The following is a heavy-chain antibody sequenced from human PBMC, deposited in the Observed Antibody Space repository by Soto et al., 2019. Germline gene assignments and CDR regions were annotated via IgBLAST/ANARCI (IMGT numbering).Heavy chain of an antibody. CDR3: ARDIGARSSPYYYYYMDV. D-gene: IGHD1-26*01. CDR1: GFTFSSYG. CDR2: ISYDGSNK. J-gene: IGHJ6*03. Sequence: GGSLRLSCAASGFTFSSYGMHWVRQAPGKGLEWVAVISYDGSNKYYADSVKGRFTISRDNSKNTLYLQMNSLRAEDTAVYYCARDIGARSSPYYYYYMDVWGKGTTVTVSS. V-gene: IGHV3-30*03.